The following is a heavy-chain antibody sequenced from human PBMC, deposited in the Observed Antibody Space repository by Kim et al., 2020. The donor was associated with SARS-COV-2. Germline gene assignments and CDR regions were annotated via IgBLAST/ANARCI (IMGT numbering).Heavy chain of an antibody. CDR3: ARGDGGDYGDYFAY. V-gene: IGHV3-11*04. Sequence: ADSVKGRFTISRDNAKNALYLQMNSLRAEDTAVYYCARGDGGDYGDYFAYWGQGTLVTVSS. D-gene: IGHD4-17*01. J-gene: IGHJ4*02.